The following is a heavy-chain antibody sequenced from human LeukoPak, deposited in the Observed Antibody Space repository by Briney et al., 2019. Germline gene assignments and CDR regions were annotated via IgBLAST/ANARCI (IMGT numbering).Heavy chain of an antibody. Sequence: GGSLRFSCAASGFTFSSYAMSWVRQAPGKGLEWVSAISGSGGSTYYADSVKGRFTISRDNSKNTLYLQMNSLRAEDTAVYYCAKDIPTYYYDSSGAFDYWGQGTLVTVSS. CDR1: GFTFSSYA. CDR2: ISGSGGST. D-gene: IGHD3-22*01. CDR3: AKDIPTYYYDSSGAFDY. V-gene: IGHV3-23*01. J-gene: IGHJ4*02.